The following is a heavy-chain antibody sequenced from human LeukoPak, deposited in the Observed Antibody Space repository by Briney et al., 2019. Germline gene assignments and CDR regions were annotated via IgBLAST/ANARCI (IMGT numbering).Heavy chain of an antibody. Sequence: ASVKVSCKVSGYTLTELSMHWVRQAPGKGLEWMGGFDPEDGETIYAQKFQGRVTMTEDTSTDTAYMELSSLRSEDTAVYYCATALYCSSTSCYTPDYWGQGTLATVSS. CDR3: ATALYCSSTSCYTPDY. CDR2: FDPEDGET. V-gene: IGHV1-24*01. D-gene: IGHD2-2*02. J-gene: IGHJ4*02. CDR1: GYTLTELS.